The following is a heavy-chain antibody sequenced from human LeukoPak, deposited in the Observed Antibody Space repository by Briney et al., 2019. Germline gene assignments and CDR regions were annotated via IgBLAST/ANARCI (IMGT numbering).Heavy chain of an antibody. J-gene: IGHJ5*02. V-gene: IGHV4-59*01. CDR2: IYYSGGT. Sequence: SETLSLTCTVSGGSLSSYYWSWIRQPPGKGLEWIGYIYYSGGTNYNPSLKSRVTISVDTSKNQFSLKLSSVTAADTAVYYCAREITIFGVVRFDPWGQGTLVTVSS. CDR1: GGSLSSYY. CDR3: AREITIFGVVRFDP. D-gene: IGHD3-3*01.